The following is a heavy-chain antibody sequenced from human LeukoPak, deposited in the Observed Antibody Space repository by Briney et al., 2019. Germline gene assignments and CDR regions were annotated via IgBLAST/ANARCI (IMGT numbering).Heavy chain of an antibody. CDR3: ARDEGCSGGSCPAFDY. CDR1: GGSISSYY. D-gene: IGHD2-15*01. CDR2: IYTTEST. Sequence: SETLSLTCTVSGGSISSYYWSWIRQPAGKGLELIGRIYTTESTNYNPSLKSRVTMSVDTSKNQFSLSLISVTAADTAVYYCARDEGCSGGSCPAFDYWGQGTLVTVSS. V-gene: IGHV4-4*07. J-gene: IGHJ4*02.